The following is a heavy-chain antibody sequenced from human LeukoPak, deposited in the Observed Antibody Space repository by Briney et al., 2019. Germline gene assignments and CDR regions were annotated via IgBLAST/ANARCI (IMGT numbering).Heavy chain of an antibody. CDR2: INHSGST. CDR3: ARDRWELGYYGLDV. V-gene: IGHV4-34*01. J-gene: IGHJ6*02. Sequence: SETLSLTCAVYGGSFSGYYWSWIRQPPGKGLEWIGEINHSGSTNYNPSLKSRVTISVDTSKNQFSLKLSSVTAADTAVYYCARDRWELGYYGLDVWGQGTTVTVSS. D-gene: IGHD3-10*01. CDR1: GGSFSGYY.